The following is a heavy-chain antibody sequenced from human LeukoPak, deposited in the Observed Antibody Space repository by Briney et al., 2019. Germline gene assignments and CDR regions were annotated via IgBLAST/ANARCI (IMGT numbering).Heavy chain of an antibody. V-gene: IGHV1-46*01. Sequence: ASVKVSSKASGYTFTSYYMHWVRQAPGQGLEWMGIINPSGGSTSYAQKFQGRVTMTRDMSTSTVYMELSSLRSEDTAVYYCARPSAAASLDYWGQGTLVTVSS. CDR3: ARPSAAASLDY. D-gene: IGHD6-13*01. CDR2: INPSGGST. CDR1: GYTFTSYY. J-gene: IGHJ4*02.